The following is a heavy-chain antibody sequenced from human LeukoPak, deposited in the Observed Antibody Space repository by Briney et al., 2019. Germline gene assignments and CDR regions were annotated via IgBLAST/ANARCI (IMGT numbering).Heavy chain of an antibody. CDR1: GGSISSYY. V-gene: IGHV4-59*01. J-gene: IGHJ4*02. Sequence: KPSETLSLTCSVSGGSISSYYWSWIRQPPGKGLEWIGYIYYSGSTNYNPSLKSRVTISVDTSKNQFSLRLSSVTAADTAVYYCARVTGYIVEDYFDYWGQGTLVTVSS. CDR3: ARVTGYIVEDYFDY. D-gene: IGHD3-22*01. CDR2: IYYSGST.